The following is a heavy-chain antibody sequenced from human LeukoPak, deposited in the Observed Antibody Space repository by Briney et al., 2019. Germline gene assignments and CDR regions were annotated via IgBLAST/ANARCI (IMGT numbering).Heavy chain of an antibody. CDR1: GYSFTTYW. Sequence: GESLKISCKGPGYSFTTYWIGWVRQMPGKGLGWMGIIYPGVSDTRYSPSFQGQVTISADKSISTAYLQWSSLKASDTALYYCARQDGPCYNGECYTFYYFDYGGQGTLVTVPS. D-gene: IGHD2-8*01. CDR2: IYPGVSDT. V-gene: IGHV5-51*01. CDR3: ARQDGPCYNGECYTFYYFDY. J-gene: IGHJ4*02.